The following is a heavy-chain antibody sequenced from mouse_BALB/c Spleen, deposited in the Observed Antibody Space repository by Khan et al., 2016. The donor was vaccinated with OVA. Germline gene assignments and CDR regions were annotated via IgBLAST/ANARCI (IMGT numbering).Heavy chain of an antibody. CDR3: ARRTKGYAMDY. J-gene: IGHJ4*01. V-gene: IGHV1-4*01. CDR2: INPRSDYT. Sequence: QVQLQQSGAELSRPGASVKMSCKASGYTFTSNTMHWVKQRPGQGLEWIGYINPRSDYTIYSQKFKDKATLTADISSRTAYMQLSSLTSDDSAVYYCARRTKGYAMDYWGQGTSVTVSS. CDR1: GYTFTSNT. D-gene: IGHD2-14*01.